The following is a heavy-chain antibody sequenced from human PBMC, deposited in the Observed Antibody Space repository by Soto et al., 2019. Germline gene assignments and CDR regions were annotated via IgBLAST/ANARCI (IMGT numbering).Heavy chain of an antibody. V-gene: IGHV3-21*01. CDR2: ISSSSSYI. CDR1: GFTFSSYS. D-gene: IGHD3-9*01. Sequence: PGGSLRLSCAASGFTFSSYSMNWVRQAPGKGLEWVSSISSSSSYIYYADSVKGRFTISRDNAKNSLYLQMNSLRAEDTAVYYCARERDDILTGHHFDYWGQGTLVTVSS. CDR3: ARERDDILTGHHFDY. J-gene: IGHJ4*02.